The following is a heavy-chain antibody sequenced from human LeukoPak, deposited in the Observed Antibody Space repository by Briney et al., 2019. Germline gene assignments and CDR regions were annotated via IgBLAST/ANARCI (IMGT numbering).Heavy chain of an antibody. CDR2: IWYDGSKE. CDR1: GFTLSSYG. V-gene: IGHV3-33*01. CDR3: ARYNGDYNAFDI. D-gene: IGHD4-17*01. J-gene: IGHJ3*02. Sequence: GGSLRLSCAASGFTLSSYGMHWVRQAPGKGLEWVAVIWYDGSKEYYAESAKGRFTISRDNSKNTLSLQMNSLRAEDTAVYYCARYNGDYNAFDIWGQGTMVTVSS.